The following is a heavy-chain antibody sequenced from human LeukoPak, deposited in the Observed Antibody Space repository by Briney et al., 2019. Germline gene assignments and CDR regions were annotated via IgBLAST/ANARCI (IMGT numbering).Heavy chain of an antibody. D-gene: IGHD6-13*01. J-gene: IGHJ4*02. CDR1: GGSFSGYY. V-gene: IGHV4-34*01. Sequence: SETLSLTCAVYGGSFSGYYWSWIRQPPGKGLEWIGEINHSGSTNHNPSLKSRVTISVDTSKNQFSLKLSSVTAADTAVYYCARLEGIAAAGSHWGQGTLVTVSS. CDR3: ARLEGIAAAGSH. CDR2: INHSGST.